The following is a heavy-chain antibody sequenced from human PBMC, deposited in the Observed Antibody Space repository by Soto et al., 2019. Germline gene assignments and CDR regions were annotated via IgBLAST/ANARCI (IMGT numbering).Heavy chain of an antibody. V-gene: IGHV1-69*12. CDR1: GGTFSSYA. CDR3: ARDQGAYYYDSSGYRYFDY. D-gene: IGHD3-22*01. Sequence: QVQLVQSGAEVKKPGSSVKVSCKASGGTFSSYAISWVRQAPGQGLEWMGGIIPIFGTANYAQKFQGRVTITADESTSTAYMERSSLRSEDTAVYYCARDQGAYYYDSSGYRYFDYWGQGTLVTVSS. J-gene: IGHJ4*02. CDR2: IIPIFGTA.